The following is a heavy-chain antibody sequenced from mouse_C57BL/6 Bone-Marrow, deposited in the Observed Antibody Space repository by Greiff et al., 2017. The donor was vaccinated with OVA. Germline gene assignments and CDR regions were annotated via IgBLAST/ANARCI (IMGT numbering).Heavy chain of an antibody. CDR2: IDPENGDT. Sequence: VQLQQSGAELVRPGASVKLSCTASGFNIKDDYMHWVKQRPDQGLEWIGWIDPENGDTEYASKFQGKATITADTSSNTAYLQLSSLTSEDTAVYYCTLSTVVPYWGQGTTLTVSS. V-gene: IGHV14-4*01. J-gene: IGHJ2*01. CDR3: TLSTVVPY. D-gene: IGHD1-1*01. CDR1: GFNIKDDY.